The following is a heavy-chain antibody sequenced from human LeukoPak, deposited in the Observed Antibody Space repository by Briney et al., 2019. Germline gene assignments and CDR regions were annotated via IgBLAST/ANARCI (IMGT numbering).Heavy chain of an antibody. CDR2: ISAYNGNT. CDR1: GYTFTSYG. V-gene: IGHV1-18*01. CDR3: ARAREYSSSYDAFDI. D-gene: IGHD6-13*01. J-gene: IGHJ3*02. Sequence: ASVKVSCKASGYTFTSYGISWVRQAPGQGLEWMGWISAYNGNTNYAQKLQSRVTMTTDTSTSTAYMELRSLRSDDTAVYYCARAREYSSSYDAFDIWGQGTMVTVSS.